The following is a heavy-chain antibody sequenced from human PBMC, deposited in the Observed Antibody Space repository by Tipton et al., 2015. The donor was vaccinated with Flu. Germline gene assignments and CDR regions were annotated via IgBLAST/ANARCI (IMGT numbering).Heavy chain of an antibody. Sequence: QLVQSGAEVKKPGASVKVSCKASGDTFGSYYVHWVRQAPGQGLEWMGVFNPTGGTTVYAQRFQGRVTMTGDTSTSTVYMELRSLTSEDTALYYCARALSNWNPRYGMDVWGQGTMVTVSS. V-gene: IGHV1-46*01. J-gene: IGHJ6*02. D-gene: IGHD1-1*01. CDR3: ARALSNWNPRYGMDV. CDR1: GDTFGSYY. CDR2: FNPTGGTT.